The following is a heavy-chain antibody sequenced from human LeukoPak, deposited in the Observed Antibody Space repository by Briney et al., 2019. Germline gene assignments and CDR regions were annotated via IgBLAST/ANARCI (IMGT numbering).Heavy chain of an antibody. J-gene: IGHJ4*02. CDR2: TKQDGSEK. CDR1: GFTFSSYW. V-gene: IGHV3-7*01. D-gene: IGHD3-22*01. Sequence: GGSLRLSCAASGFTFSSYWMSWVRQAPGKGLEWVANTKQDGSEKYYVDSVKGRFTISRDNAKNSLYLQMNSLRAEDTAVYYCAREPGYYYDSSGYSHFDYWGQGTLVTVSS. CDR3: AREPGYYYDSSGYSHFDY.